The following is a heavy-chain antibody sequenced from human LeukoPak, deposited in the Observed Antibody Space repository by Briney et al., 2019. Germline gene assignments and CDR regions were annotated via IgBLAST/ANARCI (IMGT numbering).Heavy chain of an antibody. Sequence: ASVKVSCKASGYTFTGYYMHWVRQAPGQGLEWMGRINPNSGGTNYAQKFQGRVTMIRDTSISTAYMELSRLRSDDTAVYYCAQECTVTTFCLSSPSFDYWGQGTLVTVSS. D-gene: IGHD4-17*01. V-gene: IGHV1-2*06. CDR3: AQECTVTTFCLSSPSFDY. CDR1: GYTFTGYY. CDR2: INPNSGGT. J-gene: IGHJ4*02.